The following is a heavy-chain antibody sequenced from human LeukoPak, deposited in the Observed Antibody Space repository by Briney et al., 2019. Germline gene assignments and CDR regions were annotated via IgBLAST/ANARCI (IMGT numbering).Heavy chain of an antibody. CDR1: GVSISSSNSY. J-gene: IGHJ4*02. CDR2: IYYSGNT. CDR3: ARQTGSGLFILP. D-gene: IGHD3/OR15-3a*01. V-gene: IGHV4-39*01. Sequence: SGTLSLTCTVSGVSISSSNSYWGWIRQPPGKGLEWIGSIYYSGNTYYNASLKSQVSISIDTSKNQFSMRLTSVTAADTAVYYCARQTGSGLFILPGGQGAPVTVSS.